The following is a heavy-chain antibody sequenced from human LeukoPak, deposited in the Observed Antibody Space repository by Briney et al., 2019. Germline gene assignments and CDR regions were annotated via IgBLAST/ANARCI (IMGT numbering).Heavy chain of an antibody. CDR3: ARGWGYSGSYEAGSDIDY. CDR1: GYTFTSYY. J-gene: IGHJ4*02. V-gene: IGHV1-46*01. Sequence: EASVKVSCKASGYTFTSYYMHWVRQAPGQGLEWMGIINPSGGSTSYAQKFQGRVTMTRDMSTSTVYMELSSLRSEDTAVYYCARGWGYSGSYEAGSDIDYWGQGTLVTVSS. D-gene: IGHD1-26*01. CDR2: INPSGGST.